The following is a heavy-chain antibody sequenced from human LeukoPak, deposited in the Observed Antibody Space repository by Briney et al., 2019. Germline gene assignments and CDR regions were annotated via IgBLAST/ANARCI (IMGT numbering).Heavy chain of an antibody. V-gene: IGHV5-51*01. CDR1: GYSFTSYW. Sequence: GESLKISCKGSGYSFTSYWIGWVRQMPGKGLEWMGIIYPGDSDTRYSPSFQGQVTISADKSISTAYLQWSSLKASDTAVYYCARVKDSGSYKGAFDIWGQGTMVTVSS. J-gene: IGHJ3*02. CDR2: IYPGDSDT. D-gene: IGHD1-26*01. CDR3: ARVKDSGSYKGAFDI.